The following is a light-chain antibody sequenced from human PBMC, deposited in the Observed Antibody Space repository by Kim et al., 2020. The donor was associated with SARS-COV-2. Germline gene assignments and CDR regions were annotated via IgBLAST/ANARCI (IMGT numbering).Light chain of an antibody. J-gene: IGKJ2*01. Sequence: SASIGDRVTIPCRASQDVSSFLAWYQQKSGKAPRLLIYAASTLQTGVPSRFSGSRSGTDFTLTISSLQSEDFATYFCQQLSSHPYTFGQGTSLEIK. CDR3: QQLSSHPYT. CDR1: QDVSSF. V-gene: IGKV1-9*01. CDR2: AAS.